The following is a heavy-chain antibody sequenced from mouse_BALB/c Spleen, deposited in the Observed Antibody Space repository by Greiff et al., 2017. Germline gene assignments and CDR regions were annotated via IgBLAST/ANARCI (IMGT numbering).Heavy chain of an antibody. CDR2: IYPGNSDT. J-gene: IGHJ3*01. V-gene: IGHV1-5*01. Sequence: VQLQQSGTVLARPGASVKMSCKASGYTFTSYWMHWVKQRPGQGLEWIGAIYPGNSDTSYNQKFKGKAKLTAVTSTSTAYMELSSLTNEDSAVYYCTRDSGSSWFAYWGQGTLVTVSA. CDR1: GYTFTSYW. CDR3: TRDSGSSWFAY. D-gene: IGHD1-1*01.